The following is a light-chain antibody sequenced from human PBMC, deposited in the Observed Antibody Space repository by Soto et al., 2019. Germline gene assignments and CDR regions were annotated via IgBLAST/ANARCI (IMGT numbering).Light chain of an antibody. CDR1: SSDVGAYDY. Sequence: QSALAQPASVSGSPGQSITISCTGTSSDVGAYDYVSWYQQHPGKVPKFMIYEVINRPSGVSHRFSGSKSGNTASLTISGLQAEDEADYYCTSYTSSSTYVFGTGTKVT. J-gene: IGLJ1*01. CDR2: EVI. CDR3: TSYTSSSTYV. V-gene: IGLV2-14*01.